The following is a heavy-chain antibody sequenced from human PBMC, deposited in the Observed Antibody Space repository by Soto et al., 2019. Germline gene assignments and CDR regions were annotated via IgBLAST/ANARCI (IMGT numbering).Heavy chain of an antibody. Sequence: EVQLVESGGGLVQPAGSLRLSCVASGFTFSDYYMDWVRQTPGKGLEWVGRIRNKVMTYTTEYAASVKGRFTVSRDDSSNSPYLQMHSLKTEDAARYYCSRVGRVTTPYYTDYWGQVTLVTVSS. V-gene: IGHV3-72*01. J-gene: IGHJ4*02. CDR3: SRVGRVTTPYYTDY. CDR1: GFTFSDYY. D-gene: IGHD2-21*02. CDR2: IRNKVMTYTT.